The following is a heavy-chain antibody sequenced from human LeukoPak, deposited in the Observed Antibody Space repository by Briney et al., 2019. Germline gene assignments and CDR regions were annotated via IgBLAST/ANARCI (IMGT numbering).Heavy chain of an antibody. V-gene: IGHV3-21*06. CDR3: ARRGYHDSSGYDY. J-gene: IGHJ4*02. CDR1: GFTFSSYA. Sequence: GGSLRLSCAASGFTFSSYAMNWVRQAPGKGLEWVSSISGRSADIYYADSVKGRFTISRDNAKNSVFLQMNNLRVEDTAIYYCARRGYHDSSGYDYWGQGTLVTVSS. CDR2: ISGRSADI. D-gene: IGHD3-22*01.